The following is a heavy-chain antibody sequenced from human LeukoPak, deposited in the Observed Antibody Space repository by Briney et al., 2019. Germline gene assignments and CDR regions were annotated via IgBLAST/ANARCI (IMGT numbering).Heavy chain of an antibody. CDR1: GGTFSSYA. J-gene: IGHJ4*02. CDR3: AIMDDSSGYYPAPFDC. Sequence: GASVKVSCKASGGTFSSYAISWVRQAPGQGLEWMGRIIPILGIANYAQKFQGRVTITADKSTSTAYMELSSLRSEDTAVYYCAIMDDSSGYYPAPFDCWGQGTLVTVSS. CDR2: IIPILGIA. D-gene: IGHD3-22*01. V-gene: IGHV1-69*04.